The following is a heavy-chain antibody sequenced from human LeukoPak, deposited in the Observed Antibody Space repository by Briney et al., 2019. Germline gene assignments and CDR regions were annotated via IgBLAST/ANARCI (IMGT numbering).Heavy chain of an antibody. CDR2: TYYSGST. V-gene: IGHV4-59*01. Sequence: SETLSLTCTVSGGSISSYYWSWTRQPPGKGLEWIGYTYYSGSTNYNPSLKSRVTISVDTSKNQFSLKLSSVTAADTAVYYCARGGQLWQYFDYWGQGTLVTVSS. CDR3: ARGGQLWQYFDY. D-gene: IGHD5-18*01. J-gene: IGHJ4*02. CDR1: GGSISSYY.